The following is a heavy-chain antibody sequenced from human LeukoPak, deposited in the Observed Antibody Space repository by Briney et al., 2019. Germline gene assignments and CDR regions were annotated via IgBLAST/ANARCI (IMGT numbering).Heavy chain of an antibody. CDR2: MNPNSGNT. CDR3: ARGPSKYGDYAPGRDY. J-gene: IGHJ4*02. D-gene: IGHD4-17*01. CDR1: GYTFTTFD. Sequence: ASVKVSCKASGYTFTTFDINWVRQATGQGLEWMGWMNPNSGNTGYAQKFQGRVTMTRNTSISTAYMELSSLRSEDTAVYYCARGPSKYGDYAPGRDYWGQGTLVTVSS. V-gene: IGHV1-8*01.